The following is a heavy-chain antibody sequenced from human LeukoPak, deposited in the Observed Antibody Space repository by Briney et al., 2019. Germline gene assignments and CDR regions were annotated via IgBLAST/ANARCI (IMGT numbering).Heavy chain of an antibody. D-gene: IGHD2-8*01. Sequence: GGSLRLSCAASGFTFSSYAMSWVRQAPGKGLEWVSAISDSGGSTYVADSVKGRFTISRDNSKNTLYLQMNSLRAEDTAVCYCAKDTSIGRYCTNGVCSPFDYWGQGTLVTVSS. CDR2: ISDSGGST. V-gene: IGHV3-23*01. CDR1: GFTFSSYA. J-gene: IGHJ4*02. CDR3: AKDTSIGRYCTNGVCSPFDY.